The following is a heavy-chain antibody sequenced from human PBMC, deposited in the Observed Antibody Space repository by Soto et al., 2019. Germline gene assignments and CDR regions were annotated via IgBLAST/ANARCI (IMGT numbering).Heavy chain of an antibody. J-gene: IGHJ5*02. CDR2: IFPDDSDT. V-gene: IGHV5-51*01. CDR1: GYSFTTNW. D-gene: IGHD2-2*01. Sequence: GESLKISCKVSGYSFTTNWIAWVRQRPGKGLEWMGSIFPDDSDTRYSPSFQGQVTISVDKAVTTAYLQWSSLRASDSAMYYCARLIGSSSWFDLWGQGALVTVSS. CDR3: ARLIGSSSWFDL.